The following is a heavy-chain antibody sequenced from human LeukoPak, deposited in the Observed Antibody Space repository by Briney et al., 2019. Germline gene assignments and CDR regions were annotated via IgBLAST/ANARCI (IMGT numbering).Heavy chain of an antibody. J-gene: IGHJ4*02. Sequence: GGSLRLSCAASGFTVSSNYMSWVRQAPGKGLEWVSVISGSGGTTYYADSVKGRFTISRDNSKNMLYLQMNSLRAEDTAVYYCAKVQYYYDSSGYDYWGQGTLVTVSS. V-gene: IGHV3-23*01. CDR2: ISGSGGTT. CDR3: AKVQYYYDSSGYDY. CDR1: GFTVSSNY. D-gene: IGHD3-22*01.